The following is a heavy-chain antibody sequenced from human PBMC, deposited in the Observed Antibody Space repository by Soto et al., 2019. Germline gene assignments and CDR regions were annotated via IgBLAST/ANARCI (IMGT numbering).Heavy chain of an antibody. J-gene: IGHJ6*02. V-gene: IGHV1-18*01. CDR3: ARGASCSSSSCCDNFHYGLAV. Sequence: ASVKVSCKAPRDTFTNYGITWVRQAPGQGLEWMGWITASNGNANYAREIQGRLTMTRDTSTNTASMELRSLRSDDTAVYYCARGASCSSSSCCDNFHYGLAVWGQGTTVTVSS. D-gene: IGHD2-2*01. CDR2: ITASNGNA. CDR1: RDTFTNYG.